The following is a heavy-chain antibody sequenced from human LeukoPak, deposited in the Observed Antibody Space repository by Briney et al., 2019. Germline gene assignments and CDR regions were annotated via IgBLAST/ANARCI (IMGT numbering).Heavy chain of an antibody. CDR2: INHSGST. CDR1: GGSFSGYY. V-gene: IGHV4-34*01. Sequence: SETLSLTCAVYGGSFSGYYWSWIRQPPGKGLEWIGEINHSGSTNYNPSLKSRVTISVGTSKNQFSLKLSSVTAADTAVYYCARGLAYCSSTSCRAGYGYWGQGTLVTVSS. J-gene: IGHJ4*02. CDR3: ARGLAYCSSTSCRAGYGY. D-gene: IGHD2-2*01.